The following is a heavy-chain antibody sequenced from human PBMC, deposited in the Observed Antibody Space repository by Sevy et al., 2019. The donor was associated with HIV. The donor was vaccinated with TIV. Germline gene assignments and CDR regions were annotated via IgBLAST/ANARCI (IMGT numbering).Heavy chain of an antibody. J-gene: IGHJ3*02. CDR2: IYYSGST. Sequence: SETLSLTCTDSGGSISSYYWSWIRQPPGKGLEWIGYIYYSGSTNYNPSLKSRVTISVDTSKNQFSLKLSSVTAADTAVYYCARQSMGGAFDIWGQGTMVTVSS. CDR3: ARQSMGGAFDI. D-gene: IGHD3-16*01. CDR1: GGSISSYY. V-gene: IGHV4-59*08.